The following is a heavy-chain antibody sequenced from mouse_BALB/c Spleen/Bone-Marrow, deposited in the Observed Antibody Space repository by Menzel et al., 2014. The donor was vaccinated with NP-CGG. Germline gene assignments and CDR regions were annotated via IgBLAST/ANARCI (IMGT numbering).Heavy chain of an antibody. CDR3: VRPYDYGTWFAY. CDR2: ISNGGIYT. V-gene: IGHV5-6*01. Sequence: EVHLVESGGDLVKPGGSLKLSCAASGFTFSTYGMSWVRQNPDKRMEWVAAISNGGIYTYYPDTVKGRFTISRDNAKNTLYLQMSSLKSEDTAMYYCVRPYDYGTWFAYWGQGTLVTVSA. CDR1: GFTFSTYG. J-gene: IGHJ3*01. D-gene: IGHD2-4*01.